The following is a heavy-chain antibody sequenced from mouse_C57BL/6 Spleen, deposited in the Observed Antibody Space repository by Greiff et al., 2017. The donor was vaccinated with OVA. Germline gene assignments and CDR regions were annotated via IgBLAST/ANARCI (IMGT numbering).Heavy chain of an antibody. CDR2: IWGDGSP. V-gene: IGHV2-3*01. Sequence: VKLMESGPGLVAPSQSLSITCTVSGFSFTSYGVSWVRQPPGKGLEWLGVIWGDGSPNYHSAPISSLCTCTDNSKSQVFLKLNSLQTEDTATNYGAKDEELLRHYYAMDYWGKGTSVTVSS. CDR3: AKDEELLRHYYAMDY. D-gene: IGHD1-2*01. CDR1: GFSFTSYG. J-gene: IGHJ4*01.